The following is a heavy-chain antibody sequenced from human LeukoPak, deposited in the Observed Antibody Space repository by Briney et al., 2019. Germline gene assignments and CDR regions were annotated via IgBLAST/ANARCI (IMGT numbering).Heavy chain of an antibody. V-gene: IGHV4-4*02. J-gene: IGHJ6*03. D-gene: IGHD2-8*01. Sequence: SGTLSLTCAVSGGSISSSNWWSWVRQPPGKGLEWIGEIYHSGSTNYNPSLKSRVTISVDKSKNQFSLKLSSVTAADTAVYYCARGGYCTNGVCYTRYYMDVWGKGTTVTVSS. CDR2: IYHSGST. CDR3: ARGGYCTNGVCYTRYYMDV. CDR1: GGSISSSNW.